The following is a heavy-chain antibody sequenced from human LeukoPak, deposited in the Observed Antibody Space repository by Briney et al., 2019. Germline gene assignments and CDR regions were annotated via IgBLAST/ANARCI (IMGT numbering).Heavy chain of an antibody. Sequence: SETLSLTCAVYGGSFSGYYRSWIRQPPGKGLEWIGEINHSGSTNYNPSLKSRVTTSVDTSKNQFSLKLSSVTAADTAVYYCARAGRLTFDIWGQGTMVTVSS. V-gene: IGHV4-34*01. CDR3: ARAGRLTFDI. CDR2: INHSGST. CDR1: GGSFSGYY. J-gene: IGHJ3*02. D-gene: IGHD6-25*01.